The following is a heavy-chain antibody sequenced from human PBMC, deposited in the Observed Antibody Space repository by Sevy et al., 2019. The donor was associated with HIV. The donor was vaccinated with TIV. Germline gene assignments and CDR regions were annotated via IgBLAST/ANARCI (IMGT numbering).Heavy chain of an antibody. CDR3: AKEEAVAGTIDY. V-gene: IGHV3-33*06. D-gene: IGHD6-19*01. J-gene: IGHJ4*02. CDR2: IWFDGSHK. Sequence: GGSLRLSCAASGFTFSTYGMHWVRQAPGMGLEWVAVIWFDGSHKYYTDSVKGRFTISRDNSKNTLYLQMNSLRVDDTAVYYCAKEEAVAGTIDYWGQRTLVTVSS. CDR1: GFTFSTYG.